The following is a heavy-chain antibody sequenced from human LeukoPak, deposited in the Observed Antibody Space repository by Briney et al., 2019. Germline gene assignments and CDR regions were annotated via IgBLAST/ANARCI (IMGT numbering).Heavy chain of an antibody. J-gene: IGHJ4*02. V-gene: IGHV4-34*01. D-gene: IGHD6-19*01. Sequence: SETLSLTCAVYGGSFSGYYWSWIRQPPGKGLEWIGEINHSGSTNYNPSLKSRVTISVDTSKNQFSLKLSSVTAADTAVYYCASDQWLVHWGQGTLVTVSS. CDR3: ASDQWLVH. CDR1: GGSFSGYY. CDR2: INHSGST.